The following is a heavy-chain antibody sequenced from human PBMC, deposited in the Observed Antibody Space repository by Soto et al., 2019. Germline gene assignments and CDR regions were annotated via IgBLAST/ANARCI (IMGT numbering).Heavy chain of an antibody. CDR2: ISAYNGNT. CDR3: ARKELERPSVWFDP. D-gene: IGHD1-1*01. J-gene: IGHJ5*02. V-gene: IGHV1-18*01. CDR1: GYTFTSYG. Sequence: GASVKVSCKASGYTFTSYGISWGRQAPGQGLEWMGWISAYNGNTNYAQKLQGRVTMTTDTSTSTAYMELRSLRSDDTAVYYCARKELERPSVWFDPWGQGTLVTVSS.